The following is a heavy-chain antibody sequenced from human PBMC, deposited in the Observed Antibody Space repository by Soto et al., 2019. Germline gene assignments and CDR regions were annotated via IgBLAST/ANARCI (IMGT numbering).Heavy chain of an antibody. J-gene: IGHJ4*02. D-gene: IGHD2-8*02. Sequence: QVQLQQWGAGLLKPSETLSITCAVYGGSFSGYYWTWIRQPLGTGLEWIGEINHSGSTNYNPSLKSRVTISVDTSKNQFSLKLTSVTAADTAVYYCARDKITGLFDYWGQGPLVTVSS. V-gene: IGHV4-34*01. CDR2: INHSGST. CDR1: GGSFSGYY. CDR3: ARDKITGLFDY.